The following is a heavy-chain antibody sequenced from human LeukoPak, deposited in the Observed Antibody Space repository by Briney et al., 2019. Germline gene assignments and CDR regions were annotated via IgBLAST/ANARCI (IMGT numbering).Heavy chain of an antibody. J-gene: IGHJ4*02. CDR2: INAGNGNT. CDR1: GYIFTTYA. Sequence: ASVKVSCKASGYIFTTYAMHWVRQAPGQRLEWMGWINAGNGNTKYSQKFQGRVTITRDTSASTAYMELSSLRSEDTAVYYCARDLRNRIAAAGYFDYWGQGTLVTVSS. D-gene: IGHD6-13*01. V-gene: IGHV1-3*01. CDR3: ARDLRNRIAAAGYFDY.